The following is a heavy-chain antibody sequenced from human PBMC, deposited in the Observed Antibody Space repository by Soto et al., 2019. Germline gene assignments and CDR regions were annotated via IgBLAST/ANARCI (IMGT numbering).Heavy chain of an antibody. CDR3: AREFSGLAVAGQRLFDY. CDR2: IIPILGIA. V-gene: IGHV1-69*04. J-gene: IGHJ4*02. Sequence: ASVKVSCKASGGTFSSYTISWVRQAPGQGLEWMGRIIPILGIANYAQKFQGRVTITADKSTSTAYMELSSLRSEDTAVYYCAREFSGLAVAGQRLFDYWGQGTLVTVSS. D-gene: IGHD6-19*01. CDR1: GGTFSSYT.